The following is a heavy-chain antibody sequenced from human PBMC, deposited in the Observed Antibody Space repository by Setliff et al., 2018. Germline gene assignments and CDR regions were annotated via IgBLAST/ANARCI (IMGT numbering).Heavy chain of an antibody. V-gene: IGHV1-69*06. CDR1: GGSLNGYS. CDR3: ATESVTFGGIIVRGYFDV. CDR2: IILIFGTP. J-gene: IGHJ3*01. D-gene: IGHD3-16*02. Sequence: SVKVSCKASGGSLNGYSVSWVRQAPGQGLEFLGRIILIFGTPNYAQKFQDRVTIGADKSTSTAYMEMSSLNFEDTAVYYCATESVTFGGIIVRGYFDVWGQGTMVTVSS.